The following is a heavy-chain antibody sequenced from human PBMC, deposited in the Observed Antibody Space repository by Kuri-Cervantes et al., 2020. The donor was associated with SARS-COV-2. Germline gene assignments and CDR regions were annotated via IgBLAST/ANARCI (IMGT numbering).Heavy chain of an antibody. Sequence: GESLKISCSGSGFSSSVYWMSWVRQAPGKGLEWVSYISSSGSTIYYADSVKGRFTISRDNAKNSLYLQMNSLRVEDTAVYYCARDGEYCSSASCPKYSYHYGMDVWGQGTMVTVSS. CDR3: ARDGEYCSSASCPKYSYHYGMDV. J-gene: IGHJ6*02. CDR1: GFSSSVYW. D-gene: IGHD2-2*01. CDR2: ISSSGSTI. V-gene: IGHV3-48*04.